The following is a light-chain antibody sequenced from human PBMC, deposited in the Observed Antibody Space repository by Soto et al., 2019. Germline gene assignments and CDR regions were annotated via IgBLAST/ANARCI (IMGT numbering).Light chain of an antibody. Sequence: QSVLTQPASVSGSHGQSSTLSCTGTSSDVGGYNYVSWYQQHPGKAPKLMIYDVSNRPSGVSNRFSGSKSGNTASLTISGLQAEDEADYYCSSYTSSSTLVFGTGTKVTVL. CDR1: SSDVGGYNY. V-gene: IGLV2-14*01. CDR2: DVS. J-gene: IGLJ1*01. CDR3: SSYTSSSTLV.